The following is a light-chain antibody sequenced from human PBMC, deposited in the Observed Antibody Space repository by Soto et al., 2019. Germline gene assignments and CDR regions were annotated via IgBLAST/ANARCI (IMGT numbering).Light chain of an antibody. CDR3: QQSYKTPLT. V-gene: IGKV3-11*01. CDR2: DAS. Sequence: EIVLTQSPATLSLSPGERATLSCRASQSVSSYLAWYQQKPGQAPRLLIYDASNRATGIPARFSGSGSGTDFTLTISSLQPEDFATYYCQQSYKTPLTFGQGTRLEIK. J-gene: IGKJ5*01. CDR1: QSVSSY.